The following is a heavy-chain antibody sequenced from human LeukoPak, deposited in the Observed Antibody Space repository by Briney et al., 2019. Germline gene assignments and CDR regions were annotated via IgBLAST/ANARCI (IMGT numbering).Heavy chain of an antibody. CDR3: ARGGSYSSRYYYYYYMDV. CDR2: IYTSGST. CDR1: GGSISSYY. Sequence: SETLSLTCTVSGGSISSYYWSWIRQPPGKGLEWIGYIYTSGSTNYNPSLKSRVTISVDTSKNQFSLKLSSVTAADTAVYYCARGGSYSSRYYYYYYMDVWGKGTTVTVSS. J-gene: IGHJ6*03. V-gene: IGHV4-4*09. D-gene: IGHD4-11*01.